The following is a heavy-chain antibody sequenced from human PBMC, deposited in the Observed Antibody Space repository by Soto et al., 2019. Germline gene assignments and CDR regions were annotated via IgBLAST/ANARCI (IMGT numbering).Heavy chain of an antibody. D-gene: IGHD3-9*01. CDR1: VYSISSGYY. Sequence: SETLSLTCAVSVYSISSGYYWVWIRQPPWKGLEWIGCIYHTGSTYYNPSLKSRVTISLDTSKNQFSLKLSAVTAADTAVYYSARVGYYDILTGYSNWFDPWGQGTLVTVS. V-gene: IGHV4-38-2*01. J-gene: IGHJ5*02. CDR2: IYHTGST. CDR3: ARVGYYDILTGYSNWFDP.